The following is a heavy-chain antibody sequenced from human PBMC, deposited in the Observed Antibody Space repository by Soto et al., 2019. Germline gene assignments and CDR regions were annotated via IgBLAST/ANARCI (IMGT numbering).Heavy chain of an antibody. CDR1: GFTFSSYA. Sequence: GGSLRLSCAASGFTFSSYAMIWVRQAPGKGLEWVSAISGSGGSTYYADSVKGRFTISRDNSKNTLYLQMNSLRAEDTAVYYCAKDQGNDFWSGYYYYYYGMDVWGQGTTVTVSS. V-gene: IGHV3-23*01. CDR3: AKDQGNDFWSGYYYYYYGMDV. J-gene: IGHJ6*02. D-gene: IGHD3-3*01. CDR2: ISGSGGST.